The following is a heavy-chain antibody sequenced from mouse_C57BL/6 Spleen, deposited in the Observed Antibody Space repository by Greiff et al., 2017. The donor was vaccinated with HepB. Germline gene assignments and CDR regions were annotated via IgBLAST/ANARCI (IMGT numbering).Heavy chain of an antibody. Sequence: QVQLQQPGAELVMPGASVKLSCKASGYTFTSYWMHWVKQRPGQGLEWIGEIDPSDSYTNYNQKFKGKSTLTVDKSSSTAYMQLSSLTSEDSAVYYGARRYGSSLYFDYWGQGTTLTVSS. CDR1: GYTFTSYW. D-gene: IGHD1-1*01. CDR3: ARRYGSSLYFDY. CDR2: IDPSDSYT. V-gene: IGHV1-69*01. J-gene: IGHJ2*01.